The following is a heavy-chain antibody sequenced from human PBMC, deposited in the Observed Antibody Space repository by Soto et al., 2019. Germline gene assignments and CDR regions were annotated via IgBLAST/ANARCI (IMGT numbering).Heavy chain of an antibody. CDR2: IIPIFGTA. CDR1: GGTFSSYA. CDR3: ARPPASVYSSSLGRGYGMDV. V-gene: IGHV1-69*13. Sequence: SVKVSCKASGGTFSSYAISWVRQAPGQGLEWMGGIIPIFGTANYAQKFQGRVTITADESTSTAYMELSSLRSEDTAVYYCARPPASVYSSSLGRGYGMDVWGQGTTVTVSS. J-gene: IGHJ6*02. D-gene: IGHD6-6*01.